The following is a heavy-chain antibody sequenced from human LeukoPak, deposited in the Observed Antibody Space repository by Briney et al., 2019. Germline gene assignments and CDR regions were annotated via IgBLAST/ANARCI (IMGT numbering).Heavy chain of an antibody. V-gene: IGHV1-18*01. Sequence: GASVTVSCKASGYTFTSYGISWVRQAPGQGLEGMGWISAYNGNTNYAQKLQGRVTMTTDTSTSTAYMELRSLRSDDTAVYYCARDIVVVPAAIGNWFDPWGQGTLVTVSS. CDR1: GYTFTSYG. J-gene: IGHJ5*02. CDR3: ARDIVVVPAAIGNWFDP. CDR2: ISAYNGNT. D-gene: IGHD2-2*01.